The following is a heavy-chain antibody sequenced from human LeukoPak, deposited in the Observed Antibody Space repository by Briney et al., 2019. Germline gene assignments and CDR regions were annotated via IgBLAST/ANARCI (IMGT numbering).Heavy chain of an antibody. CDR1: GYTCTSYA. V-gene: IGHV1-3*01. Sequence: ASVKVSCKASGYTCTSYAMHWVRQAPGQRLEWMGWINAGNGNTKYSQKFQGRVTITRDTSASTAYMELSSLRSEDTAVYYCARFPDKYYDSSGYWGQGTLVTVSS. J-gene: IGHJ4*02. CDR2: INAGNGNT. CDR3: ARFPDKYYDSSGY. D-gene: IGHD3-22*01.